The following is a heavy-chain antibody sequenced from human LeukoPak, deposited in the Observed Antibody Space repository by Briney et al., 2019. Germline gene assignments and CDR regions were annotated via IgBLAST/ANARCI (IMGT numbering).Heavy chain of an antibody. CDR1: GLTFSSYA. V-gene: IGHV3-23*01. Sequence: GGSLRLSCAASGLTFSSYAMSWVRQAPGKGLEWVSGSSGSGGSTYYADSVKGRFTISRDNSKNTLYLQMNSLRVEDTAVYYCAKDRVVGATGGPFDIWGQGTMVTVSS. CDR2: SSGSGGST. D-gene: IGHD1-26*01. CDR3: AKDRVVGATGGPFDI. J-gene: IGHJ3*02.